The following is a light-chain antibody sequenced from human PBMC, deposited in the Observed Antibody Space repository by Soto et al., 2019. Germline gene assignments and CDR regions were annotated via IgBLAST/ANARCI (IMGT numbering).Light chain of an antibody. CDR3: CSYAGSSLPYV. CDR1: SSDVGSYNL. V-gene: IGLV2-23*01. CDR2: EGS. Sequence: QSALTQPASVSGSPGQSITISCTGTSSDVGSYNLVSWYQQHPGKAPKLMIYEGSKRPSGVSNRFSGSKSGNTASLTISGLQAEDEADYYCCSYAGSSLPYVFGTGTKSPS. J-gene: IGLJ1*01.